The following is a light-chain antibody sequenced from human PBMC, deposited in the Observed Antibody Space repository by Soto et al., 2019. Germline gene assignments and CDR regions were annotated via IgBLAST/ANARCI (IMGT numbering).Light chain of an antibody. CDR2: GAS. V-gene: IGKV3-20*01. CDR1: QSATSNY. Sequence: EIVLTQSPGTLSLSPGERATLSCRASQSATSNYLAWYQQKHGQAPRLLIYGASSRATGIPDWFSGSGSGTDFTLTICRLEHEDFAMYYCHQYGSSPLTFGGGTKVEIK. CDR3: HQYGSSPLT. J-gene: IGKJ4*01.